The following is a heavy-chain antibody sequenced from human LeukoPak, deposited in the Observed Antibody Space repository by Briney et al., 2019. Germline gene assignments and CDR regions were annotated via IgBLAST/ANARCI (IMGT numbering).Heavy chain of an antibody. CDR3: ARGTWSSSIDY. CDR2: IYYSGST. J-gene: IGHJ4*02. Sequence: SQTLSLTCTVSGGSISSGDYYWSWIRPPPGKGLEWIGYIYYSGSTYYNPSLKSRLTISGDTSKNQFSLRLSSVTAADTAVYYCARGTWSSSIDYWGQGTLVTVSS. CDR1: GGSISSGDYY. D-gene: IGHD6-6*01. V-gene: IGHV4-30-4*01.